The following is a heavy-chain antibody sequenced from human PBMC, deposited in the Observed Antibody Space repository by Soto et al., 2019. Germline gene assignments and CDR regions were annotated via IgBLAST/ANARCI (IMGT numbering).Heavy chain of an antibody. V-gene: IGHV3-66*01. Sequence: GGSLRLSCAASGFTVSSNYMSWVRQAPGKGLEWVSVIYSGGSTYYADSVKGRFTISRDNSKNTLYLQMNSLRAEDTAVYYCARDPLAGYYYYGMDVWGQGTTVTVSS. CDR3: ARDPLAGYYYYGMDV. J-gene: IGHJ6*02. CDR1: GFTVSSNY. CDR2: IYSGGST.